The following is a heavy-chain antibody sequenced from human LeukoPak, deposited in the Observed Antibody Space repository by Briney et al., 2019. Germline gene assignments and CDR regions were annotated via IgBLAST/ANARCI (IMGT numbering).Heavy chain of an antibody. Sequence: GRSLRLSCAASGFTFSSYAMHWVRQAPGKGLEWVAVISYDGSNKYYADSVKVRFTISRDNAKNTLYLQMNSLRAKDTAVYYYARDIPYYYDSSGYGDYWGQGTLVTVSS. J-gene: IGHJ4*02. D-gene: IGHD3-22*01. CDR1: GFTFSSYA. CDR2: ISYDGSNK. CDR3: ARDIPYYYDSSGYGDY. V-gene: IGHV3-30*01.